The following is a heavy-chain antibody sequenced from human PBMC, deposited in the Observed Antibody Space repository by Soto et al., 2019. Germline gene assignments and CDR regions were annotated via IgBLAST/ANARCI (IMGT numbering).Heavy chain of an antibody. CDR3: ARGGYCSSASCYTDYYAMDV. D-gene: IGHD2-2*02. CDR1: GFTFSDHY. CDR2: TRNKANSYTT. V-gene: IGHV3-72*01. J-gene: IGHJ6*02. Sequence: VGSLRLSCAASGFTFSDHYMDWVRQAPGKGLEWVGRTRNKANSYTTEYAASVKGRFTISRDDSKNSLYLQMNSLKTEDTAVYYCARGGYCSSASCYTDYYAMDVWGQGTTVTVSS.